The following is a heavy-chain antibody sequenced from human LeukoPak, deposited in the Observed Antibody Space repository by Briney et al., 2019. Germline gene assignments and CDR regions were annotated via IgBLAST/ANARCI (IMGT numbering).Heavy chain of an antibody. CDR2: IIPIFGTA. CDR1: GGTFSSYA. J-gene: IGHJ4*02. CDR3: ASYGSGSYFDY. V-gene: IGHV1-69*05. Sequence: SVKVSCKASGGTFSSYAVSWVRQAPGQGLEWMGRIIPIFGTANYAQKFQGRVTITTDESTSTAYMELSSLRSEDTAVYYCASYGSGSYFDYWGQGTLVTVSS. D-gene: IGHD3-10*01.